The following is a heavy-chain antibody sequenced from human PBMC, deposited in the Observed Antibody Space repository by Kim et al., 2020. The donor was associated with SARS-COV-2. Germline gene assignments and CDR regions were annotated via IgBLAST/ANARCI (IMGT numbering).Heavy chain of an antibody. V-gene: IGHV3-21*01. Sequence: GGSLRLSCAASGFTFSSYSMNWVRQAPGKGLEWVSSISSSSSYIYYADSVKGRFTISRDNAKNSLYLQMNSLRAEDTAVYYCAREGSGFGVVWYFDLWGRGTLVTVSS. CDR3: AREGSGFGVVWYFDL. J-gene: IGHJ2*01. CDR2: ISSSSSYI. D-gene: IGHD6-19*01. CDR1: GFTFSSYS.